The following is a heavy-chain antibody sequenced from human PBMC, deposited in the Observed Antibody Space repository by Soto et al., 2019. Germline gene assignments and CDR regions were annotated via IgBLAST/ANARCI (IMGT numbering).Heavy chain of an antibody. CDR2: MSYDGRNK. V-gene: IGHV3-30*04. CDR1: GFTFNNHA. CDR3: ARSRGYSNYYYYGMDV. D-gene: IGHD1-1*01. J-gene: IGHJ6*02. Sequence: QVQLVESGGGVVQPGRSLRLSCGASGFTFNNHAMHWVRQAPGKGLEWVAVMSYDGRNKYYADSVKGRFTISRDNSKNTLYLQKNSVRADDTAVYYCARSRGYSNYYYYGMDVWGQGTTVTVSS.